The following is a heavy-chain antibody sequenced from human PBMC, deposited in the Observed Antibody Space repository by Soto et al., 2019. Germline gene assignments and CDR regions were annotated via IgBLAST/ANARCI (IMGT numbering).Heavy chain of an antibody. CDR1: GGSISSYY. CDR2: IYYSGST. J-gene: IGHJ4*02. Sequence: SETLSLTCTVSGGSISSYYWSWIRQPPGKGLEWIGYIYYSGSTNYNPSLKRRVTISVDTSKNQFSLKLSSVTAADTAVYYCARDLYGGLDYWGQGTLVTVSS. CDR3: ARDLYGGLDY. D-gene: IGHD4-17*01. V-gene: IGHV4-59*01.